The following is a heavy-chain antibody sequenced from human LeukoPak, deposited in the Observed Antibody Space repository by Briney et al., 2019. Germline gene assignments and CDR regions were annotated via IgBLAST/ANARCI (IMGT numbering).Heavy chain of an antibody. Sequence: SQTLSLTCTVSGGSISSSSYYWGWIRQPPGKGLEWIGSIYYSGSTYYNPSLKSRVTISVDTSKNQFSLKLSSVTAADTAVYYCASEIYYDSSGYQSPFDYWGQGALVTVPS. CDR1: GGSISSSSYY. V-gene: IGHV4-39*07. J-gene: IGHJ4*02. D-gene: IGHD3-22*01. CDR3: ASEIYYDSSGYQSPFDY. CDR2: IYYSGST.